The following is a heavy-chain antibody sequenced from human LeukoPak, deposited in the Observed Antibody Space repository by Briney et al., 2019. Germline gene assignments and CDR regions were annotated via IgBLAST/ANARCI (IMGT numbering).Heavy chain of an antibody. J-gene: IGHJ3*02. CDR3: ARGEITPDAFDI. CDR1: GGSISSYY. Sequence: PSETLSLTCTVSGGSISSYYWSWIRQPPGKGLEWIGYIYYSGSTNYNPSLKSRVTISVDTSKNQFSLKLSSVTAADTAVYYCARGEITPDAFDIWGQGTMVTVSS. D-gene: IGHD5-24*01. V-gene: IGHV4-59*01. CDR2: IYYSGST.